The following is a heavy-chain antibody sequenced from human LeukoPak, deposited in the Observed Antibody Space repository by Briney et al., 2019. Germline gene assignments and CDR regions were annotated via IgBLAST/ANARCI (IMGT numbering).Heavy chain of an antibody. CDR3: AKGTTTYYYDSSGYYGAFDI. CDR1: GFTFSSYG. D-gene: IGHD3-22*01. J-gene: IGHJ3*02. V-gene: IGHV3-30*18. Sequence: GGPLRLSCAASGFTFSSYGMHWVRQAPGKGLEWVAVISYDGSNKYYADSVKGRLTISRDNSKNTLYLQMNSLRAEDTAVYYCAKGTTTYYYDSSGYYGAFDIWGQGTMVTVSS. CDR2: ISYDGSNK.